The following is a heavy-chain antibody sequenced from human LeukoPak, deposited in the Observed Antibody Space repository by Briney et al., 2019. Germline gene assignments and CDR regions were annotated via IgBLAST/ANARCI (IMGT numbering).Heavy chain of an antibody. Sequence: AVPTLVKPTHTLTLTCTFSGFSLSTSGVGVCWIPQPPGKALELLALIYWNDDKRYSPSLKSRLTISKDTYKNQVVLTMTNMDPVDTATYYCARSYSDYDYFNNWFDPWGQGTLVTVSS. CDR2: IYWNDDK. J-gene: IGHJ5*02. CDR3: ARSYSDYDYFNNWFDP. CDR1: GFSLSTSGVG. D-gene: IGHD5-12*01. V-gene: IGHV2-5*01.